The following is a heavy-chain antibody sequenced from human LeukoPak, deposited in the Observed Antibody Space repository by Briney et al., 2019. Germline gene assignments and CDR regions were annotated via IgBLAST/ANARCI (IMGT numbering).Heavy chain of an antibody. V-gene: IGHV5-51*01. D-gene: IGHD6-13*01. J-gene: IGHJ4*02. CDR3: ARRTRIAAAGTDFDY. Sequence: GESLQISCKGSGYSFTSYWIGWVRQMPGKGLEWMGIIYPGDSDTRYSPSFQGQVTISADKSISTAYLQWSSLKASDTAMYYCARRTRIAAAGTDFDYWGQGTLVTVSS. CDR1: GYSFTSYW. CDR2: IYPGDSDT.